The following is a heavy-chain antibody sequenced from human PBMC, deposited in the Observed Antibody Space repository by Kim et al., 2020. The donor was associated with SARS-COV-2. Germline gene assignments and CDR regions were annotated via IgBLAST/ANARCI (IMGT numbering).Heavy chain of an antibody. CDR3: ARRQFTSGWYYFDY. Sequence: GGSLRLSCAASGFTFSSHWMHWVRQAPGKGLVWVSRINSDGSTTSYGDSVKGRFTISRANATNTLSLQMNSLRAEAPAVYYCARRQFTSGWYYFDYWGQG. CDR2: INSDGSTT. V-gene: IGHV3-74*01. CDR1: GFTFSSHW. J-gene: IGHJ4*02. D-gene: IGHD6-19*01.